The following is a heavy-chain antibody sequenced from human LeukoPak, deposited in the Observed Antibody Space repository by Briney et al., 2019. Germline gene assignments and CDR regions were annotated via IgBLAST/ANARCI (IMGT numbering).Heavy chain of an antibody. CDR2: ISYDGSNK. Sequence: PGRSLRLSCAASGFTFSSYAMHWVRQAPGKGLEWVAVISYDGSNKYYADSVKGRFTISRDNSKNTLYLQMNSLRAEDMAVYYCAKCHPFDYGDYPWDFDYWGQGTLVTVSS. V-gene: IGHV3-30-3*02. CDR1: GFTFSSYA. CDR3: AKCHPFDYGDYPWDFDY. D-gene: IGHD4-17*01. J-gene: IGHJ4*02.